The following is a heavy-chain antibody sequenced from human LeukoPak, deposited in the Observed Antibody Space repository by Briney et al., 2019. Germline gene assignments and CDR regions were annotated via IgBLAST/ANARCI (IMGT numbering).Heavy chain of an antibody. J-gene: IGHJ4*02. CDR1: GFTFSSYS. V-gene: IGHV3-21*01. CDR3: ARDLRLRSGMYYFDY. Sequence: GGSLRLSCAASGFTFSSYSMNWVRQAPGKGLEWVSSISSSSSYIYYADSVKGRFTISRDNAKNSLYLQMNSLRAEDTAVYYCARDLRLRSGMYYFDYWGQGTLVTVSS. CDR2: ISSSSSYI. D-gene: IGHD5-12*01.